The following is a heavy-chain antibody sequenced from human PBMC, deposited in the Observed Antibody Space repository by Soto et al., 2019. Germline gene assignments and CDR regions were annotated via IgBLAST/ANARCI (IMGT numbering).Heavy chain of an antibody. J-gene: IGHJ5*02. Sequence: SETLSLTCTVSGASISGYYWSWIRKSAGKGLEWIGRIYATGTTDYNPSLKSRVMMSVDTSKKQFSLKLRSVTAADTAVYYCVRDGTKTLRDWFDPWGQGISVPVSS. CDR1: GASISGYY. CDR2: IYATGTT. CDR3: VRDGTKTLRDWFDP. V-gene: IGHV4-4*07. D-gene: IGHD1-1*01.